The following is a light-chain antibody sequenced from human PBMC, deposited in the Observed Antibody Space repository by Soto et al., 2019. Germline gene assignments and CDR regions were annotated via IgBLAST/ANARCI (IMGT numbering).Light chain of an antibody. CDR1: QYISSNY. V-gene: IGKV3-20*01. CDR3: QQYDTSPLT. Sequence: EVVLTQSPGTLSLSPGERATLSCRASQYISSNYLAWYQQKPGRAHRLLIFGAFNRAPGVPDRFSGSASGTDFALTISGLAPEDFAVYYCQQYDTSPLTFGGGTKV. J-gene: IGKJ4*01. CDR2: GAF.